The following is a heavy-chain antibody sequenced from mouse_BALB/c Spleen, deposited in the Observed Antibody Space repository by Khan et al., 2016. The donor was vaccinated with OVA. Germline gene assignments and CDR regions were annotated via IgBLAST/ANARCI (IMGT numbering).Heavy chain of an antibody. Sequence: QIQLVQSGPELKKPGETVKISCKASGYIFTNYGMNWVKQAPGKGLKWMGWINTNTGEPTFAEEFKERFAFSLETSANTAYLQINSLKNEDTATYICARAYYVYGSWFAYWGQGTLVTVSA. CDR2: INTNTGEP. V-gene: IGHV9-3*02. D-gene: IGHD2-14*01. CDR1: GYIFTNYG. J-gene: IGHJ3*01. CDR3: ARAYYVYGSWFAY.